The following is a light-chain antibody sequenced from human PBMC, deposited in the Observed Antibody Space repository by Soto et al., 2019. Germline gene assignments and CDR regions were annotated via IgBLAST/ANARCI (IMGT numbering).Light chain of an antibody. Sequence: DIQMTQCPSCLSASVGDRVTITCRASQSISSYLNWYQQKPGKATKLLIYAASSLQSGVPSRFSGIVYGTDFTLTISSLQPEDFATFYCQQSYSTPITFGQWTRLEIK. V-gene: IGKV1-39*01. CDR1: QSISSY. CDR3: QQSYSTPIT. CDR2: AAS. J-gene: IGKJ5*01.